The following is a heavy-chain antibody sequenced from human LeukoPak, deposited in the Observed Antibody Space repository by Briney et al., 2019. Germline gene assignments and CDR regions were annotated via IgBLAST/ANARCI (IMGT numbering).Heavy chain of an antibody. D-gene: IGHD4-17*01. CDR2: ISGSGGTP. CDR3: AKGPYGPFDY. V-gene: IGHV3-23*01. J-gene: IGHJ4*02. CDR1: GFTSSSYA. Sequence: GGSLRLSCAASGFTSSSYAMSWVRQAPGKGLEWVSTISGSGGTPNYADSVKGRFTISRDNSKNTLYLQMNSLRAEDTAVYYCAKGPYGPFDYWGQGTLVTVSS.